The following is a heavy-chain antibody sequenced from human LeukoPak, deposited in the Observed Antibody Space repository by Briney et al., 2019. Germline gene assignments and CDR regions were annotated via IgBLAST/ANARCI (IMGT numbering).Heavy chain of an antibody. CDR2: ISYDGSNK. V-gene: IGHV3-30-3*01. CDR3: ARVAQTYYDFWSGDHAFDI. D-gene: IGHD3-3*01. J-gene: IGHJ3*02. CDR1: GFTFSSYA. Sequence: LPGGSLRLSCAASGFTFSSYAMHWVRQAPGKGLEWVAVISYDGSNKYYADSVKGRFTISRDNSKNTLYLQMNSLRAEDTAVYYCARVAQTYYDFWSGDHAFDIWGQGTMVTVSS.